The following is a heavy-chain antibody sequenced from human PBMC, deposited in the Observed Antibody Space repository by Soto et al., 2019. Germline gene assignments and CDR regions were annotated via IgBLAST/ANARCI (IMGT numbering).Heavy chain of an antibody. CDR2: MNPNSGNT. CDR3: ARLPGSSWGNAFAI. D-gene: IGHD6-13*01. Sequence: QVQLVQSGAEVKKPGASVKVSCKASGYTFTSYDINWVRQATGQGLEWMGWMNPNSGNTGYAQKFQGRVTMSRNTAISTAYIELSSLRSEDTAVYYCARLPGSSWGNAFAIWGQGTMVTVSS. CDR1: GYTFTSYD. J-gene: IGHJ3*02. V-gene: IGHV1-8*01.